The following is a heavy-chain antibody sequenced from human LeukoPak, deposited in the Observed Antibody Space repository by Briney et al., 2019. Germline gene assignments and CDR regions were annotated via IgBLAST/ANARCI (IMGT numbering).Heavy chain of an antibody. CDR3: ATGYSSGWLDY. Sequence: SETLSLTCTVSGGSISSYYWSWIRQPAGKGLEWIGRIYTSGSTNYNPSLKSRVTMSVDTSKNQFSLKLSSVTAADTAVYYSATGYSSGWLDYWGQGTLVTVSS. CDR2: IYTSGST. D-gene: IGHD6-19*01. V-gene: IGHV4-4*07. CDR1: GGSISSYY. J-gene: IGHJ4*02.